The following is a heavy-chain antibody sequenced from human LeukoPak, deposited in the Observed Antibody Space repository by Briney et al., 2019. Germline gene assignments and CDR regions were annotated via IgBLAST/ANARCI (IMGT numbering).Heavy chain of an antibody. CDR1: GLTFSDAW. J-gene: IGHJ6*02. D-gene: IGHD4-11*01. V-gene: IGHV3-15*01. Sequence: PGGSLRLSCAASGLTFSDAWMSWVRQAPGKGLEWVGRIKSKSHGETTDYAAPVKGRFTISRDNSKNMQYLEMNSLKTEDTVVYYCTTDRGMTTVTAVWGQGTTVIVSS. CDR3: TTDRGMTTVTAV. CDR2: IKSKSHGETT.